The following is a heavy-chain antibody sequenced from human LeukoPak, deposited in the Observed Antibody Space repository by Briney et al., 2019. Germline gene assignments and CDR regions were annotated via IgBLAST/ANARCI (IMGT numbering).Heavy chain of an antibody. CDR3: AKDLLSGSGSYSWGVFDY. CDR2: IIGRAARA. J-gene: IGHJ4*02. V-gene: IGHV3-23*01. CDR1: VFSSCRHA. Sequence: GSLRLSCAQSVFSSCRHATSWGPEAPGQGLVRGSGIIGRAARAFYIYSVRGRFTISRDNTKNTVNLQINSLRAEDTAVYYCAKDLLSGSGSYSWGVFDYWGQGALVTVSS. D-gene: IGHD3-10*01.